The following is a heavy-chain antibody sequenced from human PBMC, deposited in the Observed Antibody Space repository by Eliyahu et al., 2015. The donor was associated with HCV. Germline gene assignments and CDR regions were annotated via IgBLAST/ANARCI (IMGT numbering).Heavy chain of an antibody. V-gene: IGHV3-66*01. CDR3: ARGSHGSGSYYAFDI. CDR1: GFTVSSNY. CDR2: IYSGGST. D-gene: IGHD3-10*01. J-gene: IGHJ3*02. Sequence: EVQLVESGGGLVQPGGSLRLSCAASGFTVSSNYMSWVRQAPGKGLEXVSVIYSGGSTYYADSVKGRFTISRDNSKNTLYLQMNSLRAEDTAVYYCARGSHGSGSYYAFDIWGQGTMVTVSS.